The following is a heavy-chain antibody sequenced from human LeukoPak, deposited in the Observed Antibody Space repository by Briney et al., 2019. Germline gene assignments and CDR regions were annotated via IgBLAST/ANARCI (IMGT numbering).Heavy chain of an antibody. D-gene: IGHD3-22*01. J-gene: IGHJ6*02. CDR1: GFTFSSYW. V-gene: IGHV3-74*01. Sequence: GGSLRLSCAASGFTFSSYWMHWVRQAPGKGLVWVSRINSDGSSTSYADSVKGRFTISRDNAKNTLYLQMNSLRAEDTAVYYCASGRESSGWPYYYYYGMDAWGQGTTVTVSS. CDR2: INSDGSST. CDR3: ASGRESSGWPYYYYYGMDA.